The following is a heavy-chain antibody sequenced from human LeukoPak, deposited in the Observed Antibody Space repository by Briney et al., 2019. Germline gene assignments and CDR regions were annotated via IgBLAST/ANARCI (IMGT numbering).Heavy chain of an antibody. CDR2: IYSDNT. Sequence: GGSLRLSCAASGFTFRNYNMNWVRQAPGKGLEWVSFIYSDNTHYSDSVKGRFTISRDNSKNTLYLQMNSLRAEDTAVYYCARRAGAYSHPYDYWGQGTLVTVSS. J-gene: IGHJ4*02. V-gene: IGHV3-53*01. CDR3: ARRAGAYSHPYDY. D-gene: IGHD4/OR15-4a*01. CDR1: GFTFRNYN.